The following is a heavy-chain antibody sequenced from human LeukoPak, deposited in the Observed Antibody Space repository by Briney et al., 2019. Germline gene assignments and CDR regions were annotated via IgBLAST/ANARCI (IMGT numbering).Heavy chain of an antibody. CDR3: ARDYGSGSPCDY. CDR1: GYTFTSYG. V-gene: IGHV1-18*01. CDR2: ISAYNGNT. D-gene: IGHD3-10*01. J-gene: IGHJ4*02. Sequence: GASEKVSCKASGYTFTSYGISWVRQAPGQGLEWMGWISAYNGNTNDAQNLQGRVTMTTDTSTSTAYMELRSLRSDDTAVYYCARDYGSGSPCDYWGQGTLVTVSS.